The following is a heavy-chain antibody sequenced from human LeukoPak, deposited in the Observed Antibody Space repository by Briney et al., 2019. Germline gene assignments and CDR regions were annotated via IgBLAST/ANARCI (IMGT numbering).Heavy chain of an antibody. CDR2: ISGSTGRT. Sequence: GGSLRLSCAASGFTFSNYWMSWVRQAPGKGLEWVSAISGSTGRTYYADSVKGRFAISRDNSKNTLYLQMNSLRAEDTAVYYCAKDRLAVAGPDYWGQGTLVTVSS. J-gene: IGHJ4*02. D-gene: IGHD6-19*01. V-gene: IGHV3-23*01. CDR3: AKDRLAVAGPDY. CDR1: GFTFSNYW.